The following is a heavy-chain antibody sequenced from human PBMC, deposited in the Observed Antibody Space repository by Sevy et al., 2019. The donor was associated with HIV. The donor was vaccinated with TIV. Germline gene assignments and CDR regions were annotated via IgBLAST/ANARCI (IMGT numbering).Heavy chain of an antibody. J-gene: IGHJ4*02. D-gene: IGHD3-22*01. V-gene: IGHV3-49*03. Sequence: GGSLRLSCTGSGFTFGDYAMSWFRQAPGMGLEWVGFIRSKDCGGETEYAASVKGGFTISRDDYKSIAVLQMNSLKTEDTAVYYCTRGYYYDSSGYSDYWGQGTLVTVSS. CDR1: GFTFGDYA. CDR3: TRGYYYDSSGYSDY. CDR2: IRSKDCGGET.